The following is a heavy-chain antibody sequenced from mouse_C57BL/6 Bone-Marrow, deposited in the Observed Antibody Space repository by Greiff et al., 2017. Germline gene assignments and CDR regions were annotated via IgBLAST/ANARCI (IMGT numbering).Heavy chain of an antibody. CDR3: ARLVSLYYYAMDY. CDR2: ISNLAYSI. Sequence: EVHLVESGGGLVQPGGSLKLSCAASGFTFSDYGMAWVRQAPRKGPEWVAFISNLAYSIYYADTVTGRFTISRENAKNTLYLEMSSLRSEDTAMYYCARLVSLYYYAMDYWGQGTSVTVSS. V-gene: IGHV5-15*01. CDR1: GFTFSDYG. J-gene: IGHJ4*01.